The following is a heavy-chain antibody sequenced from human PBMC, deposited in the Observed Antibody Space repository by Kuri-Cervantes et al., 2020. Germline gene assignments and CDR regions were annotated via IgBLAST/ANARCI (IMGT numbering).Heavy chain of an antibody. CDR1: GFTFSSYA. D-gene: IGHD6-6*01. Sequence: LTCAASGFTFSSYAMSWVRQAPGKGLEWVSVISGSGGSTYYADSVKGGFTISGDISKKTLYLQMNSLRAEETAVYYCASVARPLGYWGQGTLVTVSS. CDR2: ISGSGGST. J-gene: IGHJ4*02. V-gene: IGHV3-23*01. CDR3: ASVARPLGY.